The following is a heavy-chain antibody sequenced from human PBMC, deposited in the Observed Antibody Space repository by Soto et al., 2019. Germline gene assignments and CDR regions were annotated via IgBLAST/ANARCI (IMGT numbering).Heavy chain of an antibody. CDR1: GGSISSGGYY. Sequence: SSETLSLTCTVSGGSISSGGYYWSWIRQHPGKGLEWIGYIYYSGSTYYNPSLKSRVTISVDTSKNQFSLKLSSVTAADTAVYYCARVSDYDILTGYYLFDYWGQGTLVTVSS. D-gene: IGHD3-9*01. V-gene: IGHV4-61*08. CDR3: ARVSDYDILTGYYLFDY. CDR2: IYYSGST. J-gene: IGHJ4*02.